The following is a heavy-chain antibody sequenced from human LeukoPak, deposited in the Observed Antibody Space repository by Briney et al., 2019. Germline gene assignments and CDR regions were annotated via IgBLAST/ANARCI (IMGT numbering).Heavy chain of an antibody. D-gene: IGHD6-13*01. V-gene: IGHV3-48*04. Sequence: GGSLRLSCAASGFTFSSYSMNWVRQAPGKGLEWVSYISSSSSTIYYADSVKGRFTISRDNAKNSLYLQMNSLRAEDTAVYYCARDRYSTSLGAFDIWGQGTMVTVSS. CDR1: GFTFSSYS. CDR2: ISSSSSTI. J-gene: IGHJ3*02. CDR3: ARDRYSTSLGAFDI.